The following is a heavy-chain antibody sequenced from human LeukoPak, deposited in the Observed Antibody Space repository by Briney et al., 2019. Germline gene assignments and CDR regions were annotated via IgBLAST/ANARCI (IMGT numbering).Heavy chain of an antibody. CDR3: ARDPAEWYMDV. J-gene: IGHJ6*03. CDR1: GGSIGSGSYY. Sequence: PSETLSLTCTVSGGSIGSGSYYWSWIRQPAGKGLEWIGRIYTSGSTNYNPSLESRVTISVDTSKNQFSLKLSSVTAADTAVYYCARDPAEWYMDVWGKGTTVTVSS. CDR2: IYTSGST. D-gene: IGHD3-3*01. V-gene: IGHV4-61*02.